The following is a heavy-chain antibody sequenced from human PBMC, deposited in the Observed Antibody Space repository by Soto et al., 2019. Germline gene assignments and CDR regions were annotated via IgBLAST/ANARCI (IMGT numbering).Heavy chain of an antibody. CDR1: GFTFSLYS. Sequence: EVQWVESGGGLVQPGGSLRLSCAASGFTFSLYSMSWVRQAPGKGLEWVSYISRSSTGIHYADSVKGRFTISRDDATNSIHLHMNSMRNVDTALYYCARSVTWGSDVWGQGTTVSISS. CDR3: ARSVTWGSDV. D-gene: IGHD7-27*01. J-gene: IGHJ6*02. CDR2: ISRSSTGI. V-gene: IGHV3-48*02.